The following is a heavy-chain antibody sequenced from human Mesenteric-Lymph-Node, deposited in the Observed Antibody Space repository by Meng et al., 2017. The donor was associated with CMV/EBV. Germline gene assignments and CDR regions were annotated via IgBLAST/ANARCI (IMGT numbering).Heavy chain of an antibody. CDR2: INPKDGDT. Sequence: ASVKVSCKASAYTLSNNCVHWVRQAPGQGLEWMGIINPKDGDTRYEHNFQGRLTLTRDTSTSTVYMELSSLRSEDTAVYYCARGQAPPVVTPDYWGQGTLVTVSS. J-gene: IGHJ4*02. D-gene: IGHD4-23*01. V-gene: IGHV1-46*01. CDR3: ARGQAPPVVTPDY. CDR1: AYTLSNNC.